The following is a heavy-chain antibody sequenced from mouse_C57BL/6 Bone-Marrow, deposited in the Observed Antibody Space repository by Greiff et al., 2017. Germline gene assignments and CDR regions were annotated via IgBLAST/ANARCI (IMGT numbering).Heavy chain of an antibody. V-gene: IGHV1-55*01. D-gene: IGHD2-3*01. CDR2: IYPGSGST. Sequence: QVQLKQPGAELVKPGASVKMSCKASGYTFTSYWITWVKQRPGQGLEWIGDIYPGSGSTNYNEKFKSKATLTVDTSSSTAYMQLSSLTSEDSAVYYCASPSYDGYRYYYAMDYWGQGTSVTVSS. J-gene: IGHJ4*01. CDR1: GYTFTSYW. CDR3: ASPSYDGYRYYYAMDY.